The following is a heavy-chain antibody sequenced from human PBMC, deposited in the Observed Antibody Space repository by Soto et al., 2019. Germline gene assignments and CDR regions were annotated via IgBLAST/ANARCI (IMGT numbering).Heavy chain of an antibody. J-gene: IGHJ3*02. CDR1: GFSFSTFA. CDR3: AKDRGRRDRGAFDI. D-gene: IGHD3-16*01. Sequence: LRLSCVASGFSFSTFAMSWVRQAPGKGLEWVSRITGSGREGYYADSVKGRFTISRDNSKNTLYLQMNSLRAEDTAVYYCAKDRGRRDRGAFDIWGQGTMVTV. CDR2: ITGSGREG. V-gene: IGHV3-23*01.